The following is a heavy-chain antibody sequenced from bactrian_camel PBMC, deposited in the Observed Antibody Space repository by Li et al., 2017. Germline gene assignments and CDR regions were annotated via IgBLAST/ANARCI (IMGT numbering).Heavy chain of an antibody. D-gene: IGHD3*01. CDR3: AADRGGHNMARACGYIHEFQY. J-gene: IGHJ4*01. CDR2: IYPRGAIT. V-gene: IGHV3S40*01. CDR1: GYSQSTYY. Sequence: VQLVESGGGSVQAGGSLRLSCTTSGYSQSTYYMGWFRQPPGKEREGVAAIYPRGAITYYSDSVKGRFTISLDNAKTTVYLQMDNLEPEDTAMYYCAADRGGHNMARACGYIHEFQYWGQGTQVTVS.